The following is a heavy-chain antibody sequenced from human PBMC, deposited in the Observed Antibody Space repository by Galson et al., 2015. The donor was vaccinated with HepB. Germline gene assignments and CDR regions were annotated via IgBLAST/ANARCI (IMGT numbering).Heavy chain of an antibody. J-gene: IGHJ4*02. CDR3: AKSVYDFWSGFYDY. D-gene: IGHD3-3*01. CDR1: GFTFSSYA. Sequence: SLRLSCAASGFTFSSYAMSWVRQAPGKGLEWVSAISNTGSSTYYADSVKGRFTISRDNSKNTLYLQMNSLRAEDTAVYYCAKSVYDFWSGFYDYWGQGTLVTVSS. V-gene: IGHV3-23*01. CDR2: ISNTGSST.